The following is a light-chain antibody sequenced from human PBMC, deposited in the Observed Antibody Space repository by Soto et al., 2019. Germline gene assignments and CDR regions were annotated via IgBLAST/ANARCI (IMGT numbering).Light chain of an antibody. J-gene: IGKJ5*01. Sequence: VVSLSPALVAVSKGERVTLSCRASQSVISSLAWYQQKLGQAPRLLIYGASTRATGIPARFSGSGSGTEFFLNISSLQSEDSAIYYCQHYNNWLGTFGGGTRLEIK. V-gene: IGKV3-15*01. CDR1: QSVISS. CDR2: GAS. CDR3: QHYNNWLGT.